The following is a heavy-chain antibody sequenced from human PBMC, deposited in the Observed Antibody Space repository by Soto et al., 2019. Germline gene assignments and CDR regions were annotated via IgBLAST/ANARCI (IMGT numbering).Heavy chain of an antibody. CDR1: GFSLRNSRMG. J-gene: IGHJ4*01. CDR2: TFSIDEK. Sequence: ESGPTLVNPTETLTLTCTVSGFSLRNSRMGVSWIRQPPGKALEWLAHTFSIDEKSYSPSLKSRITISKDTSKSQVVLTMTNMDPVDTATYYCARIPHDSTGYYSPYWGHGHLVTVSS. CDR3: ARIPHDSTGYYSPY. D-gene: IGHD3-22*01. V-gene: IGHV2-26*01.